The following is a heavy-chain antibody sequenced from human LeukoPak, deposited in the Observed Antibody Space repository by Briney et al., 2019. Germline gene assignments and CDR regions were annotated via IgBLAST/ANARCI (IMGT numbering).Heavy chain of an antibody. J-gene: IGHJ4*02. Sequence: ASVKVSCKASGYTLTGYYMHWVRQAPGQGLEWMGWINPNSGGTNYAQKFQGRVTMTRDTSISTAYMELSRLRSDDTAVYYCARDYYGDYIADYWGQGTLVTVSS. D-gene: IGHD4-17*01. CDR2: INPNSGGT. CDR3: ARDYYGDYIADY. V-gene: IGHV1-2*02. CDR1: GYTLTGYY.